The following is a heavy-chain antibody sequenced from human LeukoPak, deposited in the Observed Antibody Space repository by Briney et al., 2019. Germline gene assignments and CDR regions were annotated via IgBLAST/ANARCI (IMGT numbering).Heavy chain of an antibody. CDR3: AKDSGTKAGVAFDI. D-gene: IGHD2-15*01. CDR2: ISWNSGSI. Sequence: GGSLRLSCAASGFTFDDYGMHWVRQAPGKGLEWVSGISWNSGSIGYADSVKGRFTTSRDNAKNSLYLQMNSLRAEDTALYYCAKDSGTKAGVAFDIWGQGTMVTVSS. J-gene: IGHJ3*02. CDR1: GFTFDDYG. V-gene: IGHV3-9*01.